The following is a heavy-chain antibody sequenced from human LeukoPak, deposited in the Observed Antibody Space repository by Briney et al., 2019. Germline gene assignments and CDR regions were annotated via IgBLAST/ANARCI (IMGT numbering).Heavy chain of an antibody. J-gene: IGHJ4*02. V-gene: IGHV1-69*05. CDR2: IIPIFGTA. D-gene: IGHD3-9*01. Sequence: ASVKVSCKASGGTFSSYAISWVRQAPGQGLEWMGGIIPIFGTANYAQKFQGRVTITTDESTSTAYMELSSLRSEDTAVYYCARARGILTGYDQYYFDYWGQGTLVTVSS. CDR1: GGTFSSYA. CDR3: ARARGILTGYDQYYFDY.